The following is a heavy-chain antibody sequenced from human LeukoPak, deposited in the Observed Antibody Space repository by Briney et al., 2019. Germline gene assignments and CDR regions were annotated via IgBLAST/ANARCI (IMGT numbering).Heavy chain of an antibody. V-gene: IGHV4-4*02. Sequence: SETLSLTCAVSGGSISSSNWWSWVRQPPGKGLEWIGEIYHSGSTNYNPSLKSRVTISVDKSKNQFSLKLSSVTAADTAVYYCARDRDYDSSGYGFWGQGTLVTVSS. D-gene: IGHD3-22*01. CDR1: GGSISSSNW. CDR2: IYHSGST. CDR3: ARDRDYDSSGYGF. J-gene: IGHJ4*02.